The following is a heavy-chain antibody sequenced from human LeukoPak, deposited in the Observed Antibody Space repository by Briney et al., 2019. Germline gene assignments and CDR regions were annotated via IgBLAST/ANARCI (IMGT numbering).Heavy chain of an antibody. J-gene: IGHJ4*02. D-gene: IGHD7-27*01. CDR3: ARDRRDWGSTDYFDY. V-gene: IGHV3-53*01. Sequence: GSLRLSCAASGFPFTSYAMSWVRQAPGKGLEWVSVIYSGGNTYYADSVKGRFTISRHNSKNTLYLQMNSLRAEDTAVYYCARDRRDWGSTDYFDYCGQGTLVTVSS. CDR2: IYSGGNT. CDR1: GFPFTSYA.